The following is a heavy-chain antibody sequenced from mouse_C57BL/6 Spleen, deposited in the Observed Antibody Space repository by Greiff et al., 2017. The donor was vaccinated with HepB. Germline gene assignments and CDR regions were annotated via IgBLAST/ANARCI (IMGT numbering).Heavy chain of an antibody. CDR2: IGPGSGST. Sequence: VQLQQSGAELVKPGASVKISCKASGYTFTDYYINWVKQRPGQGLEWIGKIGPGSGSTYYNEKFKGKATLTADKSSSTAYMQLSSLTSEDSAVYFCAREDYYGSSSYWYFDVWGTGTTVTVSS. CDR1: GYTFTDYY. D-gene: IGHD1-1*01. J-gene: IGHJ1*03. CDR3: AREDYYGSSSYWYFDV. V-gene: IGHV1-77*01.